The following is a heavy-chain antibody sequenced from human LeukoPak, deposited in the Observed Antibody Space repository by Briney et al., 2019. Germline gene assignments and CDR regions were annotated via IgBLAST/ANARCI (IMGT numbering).Heavy chain of an antibody. V-gene: IGHV1-2*02. CDR1: GDTFTGYY. CDR2: INPISGGT. CDR3: ARSDKLGYPDY. Sequence: ASVKVSCKASGDTFTGYYMHCVRQAPGQGLEWMGWINPISGGTDYAQKFQGRVTMTRDTSISTAYMELSRLRSDDTAVYYYARSDKLGYPDYCGQGTLVTVSS. D-gene: IGHD7-27*01. J-gene: IGHJ4*02.